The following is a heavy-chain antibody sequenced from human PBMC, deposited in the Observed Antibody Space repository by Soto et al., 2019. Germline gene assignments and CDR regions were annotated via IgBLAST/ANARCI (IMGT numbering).Heavy chain of an antibody. CDR2: IWYDGSNQ. J-gene: IGHJ6*02. CDR3: ARDDIPGIAVATYGLDV. Sequence: GGSLRLSCAASGFTFSDYGMHWVRQAPGKGLEWVAVIWYDGSNQYYADSVKGRFTISRDNSKNTVHLQRNSLRAEDTAVYYCARDDIPGIAVATYGLDVWGQGTTVTVSS. CDR1: GFTFSDYG. D-gene: IGHD6-19*01. V-gene: IGHV3-33*01.